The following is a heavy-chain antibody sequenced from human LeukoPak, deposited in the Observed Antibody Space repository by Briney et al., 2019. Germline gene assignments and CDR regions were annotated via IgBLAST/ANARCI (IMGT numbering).Heavy chain of an antibody. CDR1: GXTDY. CDR3: AGVSFSSGWYRDY. V-gene: IGHV3-53*01. CDR2: IYSGGST. D-gene: IGHD6-19*01. Sequence: GGSLRLSCAASGXTDYMTWVRQAPGKGLEWVSVIYSGGSTYYAASVKGRFSVSRDNSKNTVYLQMNSLRAEDTAVYYCAGVSFSSGWYRDYWGQGTLVAVSS. J-gene: IGHJ4*02.